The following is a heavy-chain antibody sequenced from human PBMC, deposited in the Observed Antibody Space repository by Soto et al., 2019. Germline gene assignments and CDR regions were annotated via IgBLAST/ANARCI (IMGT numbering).Heavy chain of an antibody. CDR1: GFTFSDYY. CDR2: ISSSGSTI. J-gene: IGHJ4*02. Sequence: GRSLRLSCAASGFTFSDYYMSWIRQAPGKGLEWVSYISSSGSTIYYADSVKGRFTISRDNAKNSLYLQMNSLRAEDTAVYYCAKDSVAGPPLDYWGQGTLVTVSS. CDR3: AKDSVAGPPLDY. V-gene: IGHV3-11*01. D-gene: IGHD6-19*01.